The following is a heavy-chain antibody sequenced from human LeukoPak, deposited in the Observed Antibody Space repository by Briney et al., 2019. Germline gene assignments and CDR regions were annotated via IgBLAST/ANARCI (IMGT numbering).Heavy chain of an antibody. J-gene: IGHJ4*02. Sequence: SESLSLTCAVYGGSFSGYYWSWIRQPPGEGLEWIGEINHSGSTNYNPSLKSRVTISVDTTKNQFSLKLSSVTAADTAVYYCARGNKQWLVPSAARGFDYWGQGTLVTVSS. CDR1: GGSFSGYY. V-gene: IGHV4-34*01. CDR2: INHSGST. D-gene: IGHD6-19*01. CDR3: ARGNKQWLVPSAARGFDY.